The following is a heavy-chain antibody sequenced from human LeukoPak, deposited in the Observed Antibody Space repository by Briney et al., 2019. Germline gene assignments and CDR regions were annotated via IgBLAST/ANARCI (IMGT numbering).Heavy chain of an antibody. Sequence: PSETLSLICSVSRGSISSSNYYWGWIRQPPGKGLEWIGNIYYSGTTYYNPSLPSLKSRVTILVDTSKNQFSLKLRSVTAEDTAVYYCARGWGTNTYRYLDYWGQGTLVTVSS. CDR2: IYYSGTT. D-gene: IGHD3-16*01. V-gene: IGHV4-39*07. CDR3: ARGWGTNTYRYLDY. CDR1: RGSISSSNYY. J-gene: IGHJ4*02.